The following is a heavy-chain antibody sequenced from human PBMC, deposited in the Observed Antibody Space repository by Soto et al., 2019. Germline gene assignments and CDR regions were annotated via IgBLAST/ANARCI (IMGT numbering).Heavy chain of an antibody. CDR3: AIYSSSWDKTYDYMDV. J-gene: IGHJ6*03. V-gene: IGHV1-8*01. CDR1: GYTFTSYD. Sequence: GASVKVSCKASGYTFTSYDINWVRQATGQGLEWMGWMNPNSGNTGYAQKFQGRVTMTRNTSISTAYMELSSLRSEDTAVYYCAIYSSSWDKTYDYMDVWGKGTTVTVSS. D-gene: IGHD6-13*01. CDR2: MNPNSGNT.